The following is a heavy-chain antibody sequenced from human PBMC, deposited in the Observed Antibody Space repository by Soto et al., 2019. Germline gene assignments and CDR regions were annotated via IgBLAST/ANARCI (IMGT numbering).Heavy chain of an antibody. CDR3: AKGAFVTYYDFWSGPTQPPPPVDY. Sequence: PGGSLRLSCAASGFTFSSYAMSWVRQAPGKGLEWVSAISGSGGSTYYADSVKGRFTISRDNSKNTLYLQMNSLRAEDTAVYYCAKGAFVTYYDFWSGPTQPPPPVDYSGQATLVTVSS. V-gene: IGHV3-23*01. CDR2: ISGSGGST. D-gene: IGHD3-3*01. CDR1: GFTFSSYA. J-gene: IGHJ4*02.